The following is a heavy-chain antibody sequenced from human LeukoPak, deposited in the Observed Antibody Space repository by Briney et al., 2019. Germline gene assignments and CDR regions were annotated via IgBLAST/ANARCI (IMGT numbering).Heavy chain of an antibody. D-gene: IGHD3-16*01. Sequence: GGSLRLSCAGSGFTSIAYALTWARQAPGKGLEWVSGISGGSVTTYYADSVKGRFTISRDNSKNTLYLQMNSLRADDTAIYYCARNQQLGGHSYYYYGMDVWGQGTTVTVSS. CDR1: GFTSIAYA. CDR3: ARNQQLGGHSYYYYGMDV. V-gene: IGHV3-23*01. CDR2: ISGGSVTT. J-gene: IGHJ6*02.